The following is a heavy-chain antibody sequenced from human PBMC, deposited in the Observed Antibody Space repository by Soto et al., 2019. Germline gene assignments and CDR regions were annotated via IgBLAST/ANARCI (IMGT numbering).Heavy chain of an antibody. D-gene: IGHD1-26*01. J-gene: IGHJ5*02. CDR1: GDSFNDYY. V-gene: IGHV1-2*04. CDR2: INPNSGVT. CDR3: AGESGGSTASLDDHHDLLALPSPRTTDP. Sequence: ASVKVSCKSSGDSFNDYYIHWVRQAPGQGLEWMGWINPNSGVTKYAQKFQGWVSMTRDTSIRTVYMQLSRLRSDDTAVYYCAGESGGSTASLDDHHDLLALPSPRTTDP.